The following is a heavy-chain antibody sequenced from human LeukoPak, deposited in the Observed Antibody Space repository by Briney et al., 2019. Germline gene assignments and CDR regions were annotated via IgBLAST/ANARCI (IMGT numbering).Heavy chain of an antibody. D-gene: IGHD7-27*01. Sequence: GESLKISCKGSGFNFTSYWIGWVRQMPGKGLEWMGIVYPGDSDTRYSPSFQGQVTISVDKSISTAYLQWSSLKASDTAMYYCATRERGKFDYWGQGTLVTVSS. CDR2: VYPGDSDT. V-gene: IGHV5-51*01. CDR3: ATRERGKFDY. CDR1: GFNFTSYW. J-gene: IGHJ4*02.